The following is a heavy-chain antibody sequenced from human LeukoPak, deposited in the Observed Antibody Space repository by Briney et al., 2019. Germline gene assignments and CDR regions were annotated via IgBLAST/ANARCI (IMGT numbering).Heavy chain of an antibody. V-gene: IGHV5-51*01. CDR1: GYSFTSYW. D-gene: IGHD3-10*01. J-gene: IGHJ6*03. CDR3: ARQGPHMVRGVTYFLYYIDV. CDR2: IYPDDSDT. Sequence: GESLKISCKGSGYSFTSYWIGWVRQMPGKGLEWMGIIYPDDSDTRYSPSFQGQVTISADKSISTAYLQWSSLKASDTAMYYCARQGPHMVRGVTYFLYYIDVWGKGTTVTVSS.